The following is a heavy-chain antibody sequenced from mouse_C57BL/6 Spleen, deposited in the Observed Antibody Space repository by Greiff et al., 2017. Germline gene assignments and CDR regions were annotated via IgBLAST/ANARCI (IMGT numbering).Heavy chain of an antibody. D-gene: IGHD3-1*01. V-gene: IGHV1-18*01. CDR3: ARGLPGRGAFDY. J-gene: IGHJ2*01. CDR2: INPNNGGT. Sequence: EVQLQQSGPELVKPGASVKIPCKASGYTFTDYNMDWVKQSHGKSLEWIGDINPNNGGTIYNQKFKGKAALTVDTSSSTAYMELRSLTSEDTAVYYCARGLPGRGAFDYWGQGTTLTVSA. CDR1: GYTFTDYN.